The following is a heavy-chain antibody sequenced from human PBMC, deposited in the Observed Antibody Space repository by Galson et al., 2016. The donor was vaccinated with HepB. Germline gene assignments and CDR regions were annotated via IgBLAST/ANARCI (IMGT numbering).Heavy chain of an antibody. Sequence: SLRLSCAASGFTFSSYGMHWVRQAPGKGLQWVADIWNDGSTKYYADSVKGRFTIFRDNSKNTLYLQMNSLRAEDTAVYYCAREGGGISGCYLDYWGQGTLVTVSS. CDR3: AREGGGISGCYLDY. V-gene: IGHV3-33*01. CDR2: IWNDGSTK. D-gene: IGHD3-22*01. J-gene: IGHJ4*02. CDR1: GFTFSSYG.